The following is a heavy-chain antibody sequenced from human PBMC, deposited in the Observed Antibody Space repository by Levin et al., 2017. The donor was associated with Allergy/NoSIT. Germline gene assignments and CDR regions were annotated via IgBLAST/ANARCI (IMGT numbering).Heavy chain of an antibody. Sequence: PGGSLRLSCAASGFTFSDYYMIWIRQAPGRGLEWVSYISSSVTSTYYADSVKGRFTISRDNAENTLYLQMNSLRAEDTAVYYCARELYFDDGFDVWGQGTMVTVSA. CDR2: ISSSVTST. J-gene: IGHJ3*01. CDR1: GFTFSDYY. D-gene: IGHD3-16*02. CDR3: ARELYFDDGFDV. V-gene: IGHV3-11*01.